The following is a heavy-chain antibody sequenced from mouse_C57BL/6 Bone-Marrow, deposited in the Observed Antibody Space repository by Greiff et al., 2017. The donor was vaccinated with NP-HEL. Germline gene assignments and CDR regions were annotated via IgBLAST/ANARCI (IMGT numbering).Heavy chain of an antibody. V-gene: IGHV6-3*01. D-gene: IGHD1-1*01. Sequence: EVKVEESGGGLVQPGGSMKLSCVASGFTFSNYWMNWVRQSPEKGLEWVAQIRLKSDNYATHYAESVNGRFTISRDDSKSSVYLQMNNLRAEDTGIYYCTAPFYYYGSSWGQGTLVTVSA. CDR2: IRLKSDNYAT. J-gene: IGHJ3*01. CDR3: TAPFYYYGSS. CDR1: GFTFSNYW.